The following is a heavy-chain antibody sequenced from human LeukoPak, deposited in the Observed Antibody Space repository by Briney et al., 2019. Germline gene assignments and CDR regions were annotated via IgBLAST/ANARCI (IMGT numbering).Heavy chain of an antibody. D-gene: IGHD6-13*01. CDR3: ARGYSIAAAGFSDY. Sequence: SETLSLTCTVSGGSVSSSSHYWGWIRQPPGKGLEWIGFIYYTGSTNYNPSLKSRVTISVDTSKNQFSLKLSSVTAADTAVYYCARGYSIAAAGFSDYWGQGTLVTVSS. V-gene: IGHV4-61*01. J-gene: IGHJ4*02. CDR1: GGSVSSSSHY. CDR2: IYYTGST.